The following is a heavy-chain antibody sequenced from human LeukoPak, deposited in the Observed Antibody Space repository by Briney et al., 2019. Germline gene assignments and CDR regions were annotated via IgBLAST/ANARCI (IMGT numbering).Heavy chain of an antibody. Sequence: GGSQRLSCAASGYTFSRHGIHWVRQAPGKGLEWVSYITSSSSIIYYGDSVKGRFTVSRDNAKNSLYLQMNSLRAEDTAVYYCARVGLWHYPVDSWGQGTLVTVSS. V-gene: IGHV3-48*01. CDR2: ITSSSSII. CDR3: ARVGLWHYPVDS. D-gene: IGHD1-7*01. CDR1: GYTFSRHG. J-gene: IGHJ4*02.